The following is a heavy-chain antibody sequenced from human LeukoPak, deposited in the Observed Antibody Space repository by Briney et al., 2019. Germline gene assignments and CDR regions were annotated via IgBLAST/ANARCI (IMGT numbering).Heavy chain of an antibody. Sequence: ASVKVSCKASGYTFTSYYMHWVRQAPGQGLEWMGIINPGGGSTSYAQKFQGRVTMTRDMSTSTVYMELSRLRSDDTAVYYCAREVSNYDILTGYYGFTDYWGQGTLVTVSS. J-gene: IGHJ4*02. V-gene: IGHV1-46*01. D-gene: IGHD3-9*01. CDR2: INPGGGST. CDR1: GYTFTSYY. CDR3: AREVSNYDILTGYYGFTDY.